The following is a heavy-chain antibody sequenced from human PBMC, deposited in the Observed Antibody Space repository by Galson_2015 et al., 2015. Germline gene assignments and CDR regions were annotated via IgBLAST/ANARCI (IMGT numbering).Heavy chain of an antibody. Sequence: SLRLSCAASGFTFTSDWMHWVRQAPGKGLVWVSRINSDGSSTNYADSVKGRFTISRGNAKNTLYLQMNSLRADDTAVYYCARQRYSGSWYTFDIWGQGTMVTVDS. CDR3: ARQRYSGSWYTFDI. CDR2: INSDGSST. D-gene: IGHD6-13*01. V-gene: IGHV3-74*01. CDR1: GFTFTSDW. J-gene: IGHJ3*02.